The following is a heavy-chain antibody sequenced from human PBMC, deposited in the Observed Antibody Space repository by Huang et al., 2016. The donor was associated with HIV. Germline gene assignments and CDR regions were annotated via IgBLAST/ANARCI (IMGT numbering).Heavy chain of an antibody. V-gene: IGHV5-51*01. CDR3: ARLIGSPSFYYGLDV. Sequence: EVQLVQSGAEVKKPGESLKISCKGSGYRFRSNWIGWVRQMPGKGLEWMGIIYLGDSDTRYSPAFQGQVTISADKSINTAYLQGSSLKASDTAMYYCARLIGSPSFYYGLDVWGQGTTVTVSS. D-gene: IGHD3-10*01. CDR1: GYRFRSNW. J-gene: IGHJ6*02. CDR2: IYLGDSDT.